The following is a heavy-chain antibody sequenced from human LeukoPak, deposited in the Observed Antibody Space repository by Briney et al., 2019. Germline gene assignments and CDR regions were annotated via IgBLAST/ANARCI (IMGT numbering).Heavy chain of an antibody. Sequence: GGSLRLSCAASGFTFSSYGMSWVRQAPGKGLEWVSTLSGSGSGIFYADSVKGRFTISRDNSKNTLYLQMNSLRAEDTAVYYCARALRSRHYYYGMDVWGQGTTVTVSS. CDR1: GFTFSSYG. V-gene: IGHV3-23*01. J-gene: IGHJ6*02. D-gene: IGHD4-17*01. CDR2: LSGSGSGI. CDR3: ARALRSRHYYYGMDV.